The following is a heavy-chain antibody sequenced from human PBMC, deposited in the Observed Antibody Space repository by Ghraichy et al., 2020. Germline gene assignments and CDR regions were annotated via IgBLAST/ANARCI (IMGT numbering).Heavy chain of an antibody. CDR2: IIPILGIA. Sequence: SVKVSCKASGGTFSSYAISWVRQAPGQGLEWMGRIIPILGIANYAQKFQGRVTITADKSTSTAYMELSSLRSEDTAVYYCAREKGDFWSGSGWFDRWGRGTLLTVSS. D-gene: IGHD3-3*01. J-gene: IGHJ5*02. CDR3: AREKGDFWSGSGWFDR. CDR1: GGTFSSYA. V-gene: IGHV1-69*04.